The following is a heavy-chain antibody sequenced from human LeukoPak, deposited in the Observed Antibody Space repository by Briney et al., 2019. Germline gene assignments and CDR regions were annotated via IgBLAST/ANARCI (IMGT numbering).Heavy chain of an antibody. D-gene: IGHD6-13*01. CDR1: GDSVSSNSAA. CDR3: ASLIGIAAAANDY. V-gene: IGHV6-1*01. Sequence: SQTLSLTCAISGDSVSSNSAAWSWIRQSPSRGLEWLGWTYYRSKWYNDYAVSVKSRITINPDTSKNQFSLQLNSVTPEDTAVYFCASLIGIAAAANDYWGQGTLVTVSS. CDR2: TYYRSKWYN. J-gene: IGHJ4*02.